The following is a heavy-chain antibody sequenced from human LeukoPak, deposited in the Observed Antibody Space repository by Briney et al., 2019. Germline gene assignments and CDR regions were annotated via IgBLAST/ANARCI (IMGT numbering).Heavy chain of an antibody. CDR1: GFTFSSYG. CDR3: AKPQRQYYDSSGYGDAFDI. J-gene: IGHJ3*02. Sequence: PGGSLRLSCAASGFTFSSYGMSWVRQAPGKGLEWVSAISGSGGSTYYADSVKGRFTISRDNSKNTLYLQMNSLRAEDTAVYYCAKPQRQYYDSSGYGDAFDIWGQGTMVTVSS. D-gene: IGHD3-22*01. CDR2: ISGSGGST. V-gene: IGHV3-23*01.